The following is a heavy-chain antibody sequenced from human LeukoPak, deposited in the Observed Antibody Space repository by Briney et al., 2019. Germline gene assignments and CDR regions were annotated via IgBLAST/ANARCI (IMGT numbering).Heavy chain of an antibody. CDR1: GFTFSRYE. D-gene: IGHD3/OR15-3a*01. CDR2: ISGSGAPI. J-gene: IGHJ6*03. CDR3: ARDSPMISGPYYHYYMDV. Sequence: EVQLVESGGGLIQPGGSLRLSCEVSGFTFSRYEMNWVRQAPGKGLEWISFISGSGAPIYYADSVKGRFTISRDKAKNSLYLQMDSLRAEDTTVYYCARDSPMISGPYYHYYMDVWGKGTTVTISS. V-gene: IGHV3-48*03.